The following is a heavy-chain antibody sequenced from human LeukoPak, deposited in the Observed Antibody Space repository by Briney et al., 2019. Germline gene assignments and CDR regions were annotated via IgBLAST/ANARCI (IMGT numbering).Heavy chain of an antibody. D-gene: IGHD5-12*01. J-gene: IGHJ4*02. CDR3: TAIVATSGGVDY. CDR1: GFTFSGSA. Sequence: GESLKISCAASGFTFSGSATHWVRQASGKGLEWVGRIRSKANSYATANAASVKGRFTISRDDSKNTAYLQMNSLKTEDTAVYYCTAIVATSGGVDYWGQGTLVTVSS. CDR2: IRSKANSYAT. V-gene: IGHV3-73*01.